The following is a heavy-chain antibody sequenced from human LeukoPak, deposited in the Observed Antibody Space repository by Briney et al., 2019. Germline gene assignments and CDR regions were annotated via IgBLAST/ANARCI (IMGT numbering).Heavy chain of an antibody. CDR2: INHSGST. J-gene: IGHJ4*02. V-gene: IGHV4-34*01. CDR1: GFTFSSYW. D-gene: IGHD4-11*01. Sequence: GSLRLSCAASGFTFSSYWMSWVRQAPGKGLEWIGEINHSGSTNYNPSLKSRVTISVDTSKNQFSLKLSSVTAADTAVYYCASTRQGLPRGWGQGTLVTVSS. CDR3: ASTRQGLPRG.